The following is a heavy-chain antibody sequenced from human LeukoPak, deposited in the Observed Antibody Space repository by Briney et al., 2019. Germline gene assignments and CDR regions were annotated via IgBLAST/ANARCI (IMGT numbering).Heavy chain of an antibody. V-gene: IGHV1-69*13. D-gene: IGHD6-13*01. CDR1: GGTFSSYA. CDR3: ARDGIAAAGRGTFDC. CDR2: IIPIFGTA. Sequence: SVKVSCKASGGTFSSYAISWVRQAPGQGLEWMGGIIPIFGTANYAQKFQGRVTITADESTSTAYMELSSLRSEDTAVYYCARDGIAAAGRGTFDCWGQGTLVTVSS. J-gene: IGHJ4*02.